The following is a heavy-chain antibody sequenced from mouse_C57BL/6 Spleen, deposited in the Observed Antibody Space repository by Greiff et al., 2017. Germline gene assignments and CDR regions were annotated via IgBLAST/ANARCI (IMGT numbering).Heavy chain of an antibody. CDR1: GHSITSGYY. V-gene: IGHV3-6*01. D-gene: IGHD3-2*02. CDR2: ISYDGSN. CDR3: ARGEAFDY. Sequence: ESGPGLVKPSQSLSLTCSVTGHSITSGYYWNWIRQFPGNKLEWMGYISYDGSNNYNPSLKNRISITRDTSKNQFFLKLNSVTTEDTATYYCARGEAFDYWGQGTTLTVSS. J-gene: IGHJ2*01.